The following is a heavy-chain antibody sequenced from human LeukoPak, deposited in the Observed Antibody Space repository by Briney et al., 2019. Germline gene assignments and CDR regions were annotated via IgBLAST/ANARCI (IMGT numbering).Heavy chain of an antibody. CDR2: ISASGGST. D-gene: IGHD2-15*01. V-gene: IGHV3-23*01. CDR1: GFTFSTSA. Sequence: PGGSLRLSCASSGFTFSTSAMTGVRQAPGKGLEWVSGISASGGSTYYADSGKGRFTIANDISKNTLNMQVNSLRAEDTAIYYCSKDPCNGGSGNDYESAPWGQGTLVTVSS. J-gene: IGHJ5*02. CDR3: SKDPCNGGSGNDYESAP.